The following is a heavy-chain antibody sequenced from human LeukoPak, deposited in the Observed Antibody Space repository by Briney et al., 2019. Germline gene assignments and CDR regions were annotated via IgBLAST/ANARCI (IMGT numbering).Heavy chain of an antibody. J-gene: IGHJ5*02. CDR3: ARGNWNYASFWFDP. Sequence: PSETLSLTCTVSSGSISSYYWSWIRQPPGKGLEWIGYISYSGSTNYNPSLKSRVSISVETSKNQFSLKLSSVTAADTAVYYCARGNWNYASFWFDPWGQGTLVTVSS. D-gene: IGHD1-7*01. CDR2: ISYSGST. V-gene: IGHV4-59*01. CDR1: SGSISSYY.